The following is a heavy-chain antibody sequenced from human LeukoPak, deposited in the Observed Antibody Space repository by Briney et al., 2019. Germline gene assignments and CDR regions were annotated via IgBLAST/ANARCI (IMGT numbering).Heavy chain of an antibody. CDR3: ARYEATQGYFDY. J-gene: IGHJ4*02. CDR2: IKQDGSEK. CDR1: GFTFSNYW. Sequence: PGGSLRLSCAASGFTFSNYWMNWVRQAPGKGLEWVANIKQDGSEKYYVDSVKGRFTISRDNAKNSLYLQMNSLRDEDTAVYYCARYEATQGYFDYWGQGTMVTVSS. D-gene: IGHD3-16*01. V-gene: IGHV3-7*01.